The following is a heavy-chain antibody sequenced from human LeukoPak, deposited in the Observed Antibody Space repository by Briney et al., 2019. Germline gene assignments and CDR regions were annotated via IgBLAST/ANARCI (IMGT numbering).Heavy chain of an antibody. J-gene: IGHJ4*02. Sequence: PGGSLRLSCAASGFIFSNYAMTWVRQALGKGLEWVSVIGGSGGSTHYADSVKGRFTISRDNSKNTLYLQMNSLRAEDTAIYFCAKERSILVLTSFDYWGQGTLVTVSS. D-gene: IGHD3-22*01. CDR2: IGGSGGST. V-gene: IGHV3-23*01. CDR1: GFIFSNYA. CDR3: AKERSILVLTSFDY.